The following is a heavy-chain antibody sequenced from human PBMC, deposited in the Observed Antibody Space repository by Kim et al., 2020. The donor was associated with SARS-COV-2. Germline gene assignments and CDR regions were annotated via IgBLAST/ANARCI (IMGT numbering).Heavy chain of an antibody. CDR3: AGLWFGELSHLWYYYYGMDV. CDR2: IYYSGST. Sequence: SETLSLTCTVSGGSISSSSYYWGWIRQPPGKGLEWIGSIYYSGSTYYNPSLKSRVTISVDTSKNQCSLKLSSVTAADTAVYYCAGLWFGELSHLWYYYYGMDVWGQGTTVTVSS. J-gene: IGHJ6*02. D-gene: IGHD3-10*01. V-gene: IGHV4-39*01. CDR1: GGSISSSSYY.